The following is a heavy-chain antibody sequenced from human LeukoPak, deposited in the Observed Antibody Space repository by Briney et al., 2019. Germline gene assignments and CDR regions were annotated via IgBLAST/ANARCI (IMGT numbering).Heavy chain of an antibody. V-gene: IGHV3-53*01. Sequence: PGGSLTLSCAAYGFTASDTYMSWVRQAPGKGLEWVSVIYSGGRAFYADSVEGRFTISRDDSKNMVYLQMNSLRAEDTAIYYCARLPGGRQLNWGQGTMVTVSS. CDR1: GFTASDTY. CDR2: IYSGGRA. J-gene: IGHJ4*02. D-gene: IGHD1-1*01. CDR3: ARLPGGRQLN.